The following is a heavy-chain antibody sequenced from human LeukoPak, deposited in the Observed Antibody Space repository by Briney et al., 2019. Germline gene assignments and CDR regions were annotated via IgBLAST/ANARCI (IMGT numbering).Heavy chain of an antibody. J-gene: IGHJ4*02. D-gene: IGHD1-1*01. Sequence: GGSLRLSCAASGFTFSSYGMSWVRQAPGKGLEWVSAVSGSGGTTDYADSVKGRFTISRDNAKNSLYLQMNSLRAEDTAVYYCARRLDYWGQGTLVTVSS. CDR2: VSGSGGTT. CDR1: GFTFSSYG. CDR3: ARRLDY. V-gene: IGHV3-23*01.